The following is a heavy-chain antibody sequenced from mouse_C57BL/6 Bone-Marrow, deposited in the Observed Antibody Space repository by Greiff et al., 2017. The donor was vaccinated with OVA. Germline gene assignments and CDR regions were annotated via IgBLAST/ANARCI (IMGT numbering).Heavy chain of an antibody. CDR3: ARGRATTVVGGNFDY. V-gene: IGHV1-81*01. J-gene: IGHJ2*01. CDR1: GYTFTSYG. Sequence: QVQLQQSGAELARPGASVKLSCKASGYTFTSYGISWVKQRTGQGLEWIGEIYPRSGNTYYNEKFKGKATLTADKSSSTAYMELRSLTSEDSAVYFCARGRATTVVGGNFDYWCQGTTLTVSS. CDR2: IYPRSGNT. D-gene: IGHD1-1*01.